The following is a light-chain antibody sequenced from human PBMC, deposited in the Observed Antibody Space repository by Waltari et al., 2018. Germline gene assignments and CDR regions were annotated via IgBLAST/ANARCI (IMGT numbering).Light chain of an antibody. CDR2: GAS. CDR3: QQYSTWPRVT. Sequence: EIVMTQSPATLSVSPGESVSLSCRASQSIANNLAWYQQKPGQPLRLLIYGASNRATDIPARFSASASGRDFTLTISSLQSEDFVVYYCQQYSTWPRVTFGGGTKVEIK. J-gene: IGKJ4*01. V-gene: IGKV3-15*01. CDR1: QSIANN.